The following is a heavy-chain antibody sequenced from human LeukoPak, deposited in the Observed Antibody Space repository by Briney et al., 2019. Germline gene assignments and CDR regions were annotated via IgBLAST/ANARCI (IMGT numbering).Heavy chain of an antibody. CDR3: ARTDCSRYSCYKDAFDI. V-gene: IGHV1-46*01. D-gene: IGHD2-2*02. J-gene: IGHJ3*02. Sequence: ASAKVSCKASGYTFTNYYMHWVRQAPGQGLEYMGILDPSAGDTTYAQKFQGRVTMTRDTSTSTVYVELSSLRFEDTAVYYCARTDCSRYSCYKDAFDIWGQGTMVTVSS. CDR2: LDPSAGDT. CDR1: GYTFTNYY.